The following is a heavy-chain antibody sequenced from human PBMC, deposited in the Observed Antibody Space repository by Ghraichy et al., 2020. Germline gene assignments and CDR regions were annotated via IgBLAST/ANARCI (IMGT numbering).Heavy chain of an antibody. CDR2: IYYSGST. J-gene: IGHJ5*02. Sequence: SETMSLTCTVSGGSISSYYWRWIRQPPGKGLEWIGYIYYSGSTNYNPSLKSRVTISVDTSNNQFSLKLSSVTAADTAVYYCARGGYALGGWFDPWGQGTLVTVSS. V-gene: IGHV4-59*01. CDR3: ARGGYALGGWFDP. D-gene: IGHD5-12*01. CDR1: GGSISSYY.